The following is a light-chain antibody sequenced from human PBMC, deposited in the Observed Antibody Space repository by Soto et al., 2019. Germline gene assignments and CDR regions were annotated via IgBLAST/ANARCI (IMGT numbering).Light chain of an antibody. CDR2: DVS. CDR3: CSYAGSYTRWV. Sequence: QSVLTQPRSVSGSPGQSVTISCTGTSSDVGGYNYVSWYQPHPGKAPKLMIYDVSKRPSGVPDRFSGSKSGNTASLTISGLQAEDEADYYCCSYAGSYTRWVFGGGTKLTVL. V-gene: IGLV2-11*01. CDR1: SSDVGGYNY. J-gene: IGLJ3*02.